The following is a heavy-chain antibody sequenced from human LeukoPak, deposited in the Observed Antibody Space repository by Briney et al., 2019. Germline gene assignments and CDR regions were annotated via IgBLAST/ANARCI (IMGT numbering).Heavy chain of an antibody. V-gene: IGHV3-15*04. CDR2: IESTAVGGTA. CDR3: TTDFDM. Sequence: SLRLSCSASGFTFTNAWMSWVRQAPGKGLEWVGRIESTAVGGTADYAAPVRGRFTISRDDSKNTLYLQMNSLKIEDTGVYYCTTDFDMWGQGTMVTVSS. J-gene: IGHJ3*02. CDR1: GFTFTNAW.